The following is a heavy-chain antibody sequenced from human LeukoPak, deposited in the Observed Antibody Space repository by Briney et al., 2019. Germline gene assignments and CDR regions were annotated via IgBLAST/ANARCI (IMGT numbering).Heavy chain of an antibody. J-gene: IGHJ4*02. D-gene: IGHD6-6*01. CDR1: GYTFTCYD. CDR3: ARVRKVGSSSSMGY. Sequence: ASVKVSCKASGYTFTCYDINWVRQATGQGLEWMGWMNPNSGNTGYAQKFQGRVTMTRNTSISTAYMELSSLRSEDTAVYYCARVRKVGSSSSMGYWGQGTLVTVSS. V-gene: IGHV1-8*01. CDR2: MNPNSGNT.